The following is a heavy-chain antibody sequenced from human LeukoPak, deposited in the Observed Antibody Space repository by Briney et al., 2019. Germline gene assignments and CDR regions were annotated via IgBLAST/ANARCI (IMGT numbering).Heavy chain of an antibody. D-gene: IGHD4-17*01. CDR1: DDSFSSHY. Sequence: SQTLCLTCAVSDDSFSSHYWTWIRQPPGKGLEWIGDISYIRSTNYNPSLKSRVTISIDTSKNQFSLKLTSVTAADTAVYYCARDLVTVTKGFDIWGQGTMVSVSS. CDR3: ARDLVTVTKGFDI. CDR2: ISYIRST. J-gene: IGHJ3*02. V-gene: IGHV4-59*11.